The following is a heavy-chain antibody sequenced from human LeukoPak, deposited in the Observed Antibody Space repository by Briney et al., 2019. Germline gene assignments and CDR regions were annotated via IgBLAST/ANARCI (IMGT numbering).Heavy chain of an antibody. Sequence: KPSETLSLTCTVSGGSISSYYWSWIRQPPGKGLEWIGNIYYSGSTNYNPSLRSRVTILVDTSKNQFSLKLSSVTAADTAVYYCARQYGYSTSLDYWGQGALVTVSS. CDR3: ARQYGYSTSLDY. D-gene: IGHD6-6*01. J-gene: IGHJ4*02. V-gene: IGHV4-59*08. CDR2: IYYSGST. CDR1: GGSISSYY.